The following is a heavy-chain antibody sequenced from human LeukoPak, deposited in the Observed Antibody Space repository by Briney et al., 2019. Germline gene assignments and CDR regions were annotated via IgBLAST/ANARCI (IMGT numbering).Heavy chain of an antibody. CDR1: GGTFSSYA. CDR3: ARELGAEYYYDSSGFYFDY. CDR2: IILILGIA. Sequence: ASVKVSCKASGGTFSSYAISWVRQAPGKGLEWMGRIILILGIANYAQKFQGRVTITADKSTSTAYMELSSLRSEDTAVYYCARELGAEYYYDSSGFYFDYWGQGTLVTVSS. V-gene: IGHV1-69*04. J-gene: IGHJ4*02. D-gene: IGHD3-22*01.